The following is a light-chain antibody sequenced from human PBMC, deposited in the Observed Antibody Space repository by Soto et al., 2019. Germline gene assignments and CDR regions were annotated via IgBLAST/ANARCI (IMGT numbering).Light chain of an antibody. CDR3: CSYADKYTYV. J-gene: IGLJ1*01. CDR2: EGS. V-gene: IGLV2-23*01. CDR1: SSDVGSYNL. Sequence: QSVLTQPASVSGSPGQSITISCTGTSSDVGSYNLVSWYQQHPGKAPRLMIYEGSKRPSGVSNRFSGSKSGSTASLTISGLQADDEAGYYCCSYADKYTYVFGTGTKVTAL.